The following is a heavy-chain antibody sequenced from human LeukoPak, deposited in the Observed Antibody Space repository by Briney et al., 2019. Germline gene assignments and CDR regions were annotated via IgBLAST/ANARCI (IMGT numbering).Heavy chain of an antibody. V-gene: IGHV4-59*12. D-gene: IGHD3-10*01. J-gene: IGHJ4*02. CDR3: ARGAMVRGENFDY. CDR1: GGSISSYY. Sequence: SETLSLTCTVSGGSISSYYWSWIRQPPGKGLEWIGYIYYSGSTKYNPSLKSRVTISVDTSKNQFSLKLSSVTAADTAVYYCARGAMVRGENFDYWGQGTLVTVSS. CDR2: IYYSGST.